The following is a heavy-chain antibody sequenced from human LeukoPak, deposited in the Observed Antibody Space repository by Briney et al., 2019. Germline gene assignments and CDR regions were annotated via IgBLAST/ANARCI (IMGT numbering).Heavy chain of an antibody. J-gene: IGHJ4*02. Sequence: GGSLRLSCAASGFTFSDYYMSWIRQTPGKGLEWVSSITKSGNTIYYADSVEGRFTISRDSAKNSLDLQMNSLRAEDTAVYYCAREEMTTVSTIDFWGQGTLVIVSS. CDR2: ITKSGNTI. CDR3: AREEMTTVSTIDF. V-gene: IGHV3-11*01. D-gene: IGHD4-17*01. CDR1: GFTFSDYY.